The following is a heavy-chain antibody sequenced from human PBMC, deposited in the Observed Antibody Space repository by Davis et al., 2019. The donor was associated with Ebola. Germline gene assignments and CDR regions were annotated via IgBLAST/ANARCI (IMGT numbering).Heavy chain of an antibody. CDR1: GYTFTGYY. V-gene: IGHV1-69*13. D-gene: IGHD6-13*01. J-gene: IGHJ6*02. Sequence: SVKVSCKASGYTFTGYYMHWVRQAPGQGLEWMGGIIPIFGTANYAQKFQGRVTITADESTSTAYMELSSLRSEDTAVYYCARDPGYSSSWYAGVTGYYYGMDVWGQGTTVTVSS. CDR3: ARDPGYSSSWYAGVTGYYYGMDV. CDR2: IIPIFGTA.